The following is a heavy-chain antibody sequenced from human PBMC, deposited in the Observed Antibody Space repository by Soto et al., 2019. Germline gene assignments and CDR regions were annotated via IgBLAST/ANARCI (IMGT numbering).Heavy chain of an antibody. V-gene: IGHV3-7*03. CDR2: IKEDGNEK. CDR1: GFPFNNYH. CDR3: TRGAGGWNYYYAMDV. D-gene: IGHD6-19*01. J-gene: IGHJ6*02. Sequence: GGSLRLSCEASGFPFNNYHMTWVRQASGKGLEWVASIKEDGNEKYYVDSVKGRFTISRDNVKNSVSLQLNSIRAEDTAVYFCTRGAGGWNYYYAMDVWGPGATVTVSS.